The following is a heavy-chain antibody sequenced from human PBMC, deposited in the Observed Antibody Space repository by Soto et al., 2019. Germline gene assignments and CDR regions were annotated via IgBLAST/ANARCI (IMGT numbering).Heavy chain of an antibody. D-gene: IGHD2-15*01. Sequence: EVQLLESGGGLVQPGGSLRLSCAASGFTFSSYAMSWVRQAPGKGLEWVSAISGSGGSTYYADSVKGRFTISRDNSKNTLYLQMNSLRAEDTAVYYCGKKDIVGVVAAKMFDYWGQGTLVTVSS. V-gene: IGHV3-23*01. CDR2: ISGSGGST. J-gene: IGHJ4*02. CDR1: GFTFSSYA. CDR3: GKKDIVGVVAAKMFDY.